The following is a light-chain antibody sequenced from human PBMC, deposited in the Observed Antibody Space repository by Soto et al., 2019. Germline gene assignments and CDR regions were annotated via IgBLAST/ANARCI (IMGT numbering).Light chain of an antibody. V-gene: IGLV1-40*01. CDR1: SSNIGAGYD. CDR3: QSYDSSLSGPYV. CDR2: GNS. J-gene: IGLJ1*01. Sequence: QSVLTQPLSVSGAPGQRVTISCTGSSSNIGAGYDVHWYHQLPGTAPKLLIYGNSNRPSGVPDRFSGSKSGTSASLAITGLQAEDEADYYCQSYDSSLSGPYVFGTGTKVTVL.